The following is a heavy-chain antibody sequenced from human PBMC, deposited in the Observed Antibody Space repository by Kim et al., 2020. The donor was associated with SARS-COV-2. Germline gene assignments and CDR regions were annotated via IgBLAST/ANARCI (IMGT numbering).Heavy chain of an antibody. V-gene: IGHV4-39*07. CDR3: AREGYYDILTGSP. D-gene: IGHD3-9*01. Sequence: YHPSLKSRVTISVDTSKTQFSLKLSSVTAADTAVYYCAREGYYDILTGSPWGQGTLVTVSS. J-gene: IGHJ5*02.